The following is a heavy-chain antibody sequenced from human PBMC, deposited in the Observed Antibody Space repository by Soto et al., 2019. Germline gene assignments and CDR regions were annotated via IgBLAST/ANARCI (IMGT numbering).Heavy chain of an antibody. Sequence: QVQLVQSGAELKKPGASMKVSCKASGYTFTAYYIHWVRQAPGQGLEWMGWISPHSGGTNYAQKFQGRVTMTRDTSITTVYMELSMLRSDDTAVYFCAKDSMSGYDYHSFDFWGQGALVTVSS. D-gene: IGHD5-12*01. V-gene: IGHV1-2*02. CDR1: GYTFTAYY. CDR3: AKDSMSGYDYHSFDF. J-gene: IGHJ4*02. CDR2: ISPHSGGT.